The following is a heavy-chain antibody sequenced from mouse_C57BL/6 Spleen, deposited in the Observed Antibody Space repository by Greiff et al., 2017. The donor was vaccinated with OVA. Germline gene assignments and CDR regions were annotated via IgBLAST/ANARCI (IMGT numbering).Heavy chain of an antibody. D-gene: IGHD2-1*01. CDR1: GYTFTSYG. Sequence: VQLQESGAELARPGASVKLSCKASGYTFTSYGISWVKQRTGQGLEWIGEIYPRSGNTYYNEKFKGKATLTADKSSSTAYMELRSLTSEDSAVYFCARWGNYDWYFDVWGTGTTVTVSS. J-gene: IGHJ1*03. V-gene: IGHV1-81*01. CDR2: IYPRSGNT. CDR3: ARWGNYDWYFDV.